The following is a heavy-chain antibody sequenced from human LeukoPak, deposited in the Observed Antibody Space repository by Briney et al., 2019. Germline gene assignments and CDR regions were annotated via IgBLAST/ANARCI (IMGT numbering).Heavy chain of an antibody. CDR2: IRYDGSNK. D-gene: IGHD3-10*01. Sequence: GGSLRLSCTASGFTFGDYVMSWVRQAPGKGLEWVAFIRYDGSNKYYADSVKGRFTISRDNSKNTLYLQMNSLRAEDTAVYYCAKDLWGIMVRGTNIDYWGQGTLVTVSS. V-gene: IGHV3-30*02. CDR3: AKDLWGIMVRGTNIDY. CDR1: GFTFGDYV. J-gene: IGHJ4*02.